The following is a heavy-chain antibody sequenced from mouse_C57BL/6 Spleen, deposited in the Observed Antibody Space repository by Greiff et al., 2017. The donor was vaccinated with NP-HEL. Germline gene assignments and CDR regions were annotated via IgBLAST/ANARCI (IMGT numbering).Heavy chain of an antibody. CDR2: IYPSDSET. CDR3: ARLTGPYYYAMDY. CDR1: GYTFTSYW. D-gene: IGHD4-1*01. J-gene: IGHJ4*01. V-gene: IGHV1-61*01. Sequence: QVQLQQPGAELVRPGSSVKLSCKASGYTFTSYWMDWVKQRPGQGLEWIGNIYPSDSETHYNQKFKDKATLTVDKSSSTAYMQLSSLTSEDSAVYYCARLTGPYYYAMDYWGQGTSVTVSS.